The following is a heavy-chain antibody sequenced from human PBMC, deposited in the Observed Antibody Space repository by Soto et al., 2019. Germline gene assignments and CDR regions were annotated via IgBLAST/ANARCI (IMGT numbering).Heavy chain of an antibody. CDR2: ISWNSGSI. CDR1: GFTFDDYA. D-gene: IGHD6-13*01. Sequence: PGGSLRLSCAASGFTFDDYAMHWVRQAPGKGLEWVSGISWNSGSIGYADSVKGRFTISRDNAKNSLYLQMNSLRAEDTALYYGAKGILTSIAAAGTTPYYYYGMDVWGQGTTVTVSS. V-gene: IGHV3-9*01. J-gene: IGHJ6*02. CDR3: AKGILTSIAAAGTTPYYYYGMDV.